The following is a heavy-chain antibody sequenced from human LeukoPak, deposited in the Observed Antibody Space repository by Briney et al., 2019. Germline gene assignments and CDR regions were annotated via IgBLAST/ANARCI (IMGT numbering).Heavy chain of an antibody. CDR2: ISWNSGSI. CDR3: AKDKAGASRGSYYYGMEV. CDR1: GFTFDDYA. Sequence: PGGSLRLSCAASGFTFDDYAMHWVRQAPGKGLEWVSGISWNSGSIGYADSVKGRFTISRDNAKNSLYLQMNSLRAEDTALYYCAKDKAGASRGSYYYGMEVWGQGTTVTVSS. D-gene: IGHD6-13*01. V-gene: IGHV3-9*01. J-gene: IGHJ6*02.